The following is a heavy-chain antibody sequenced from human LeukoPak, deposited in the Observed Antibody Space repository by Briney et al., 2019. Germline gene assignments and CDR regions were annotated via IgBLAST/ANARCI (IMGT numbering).Heavy chain of an antibody. D-gene: IGHD3-9*01. CDR1: GGSISSSSYY. CDR3: ARGSGDLRYFDWLPPAPTCWFDP. J-gene: IGHJ5*02. CDR2: IYYSGST. Sequence: KPSETLSLTCTVSGGSISSSSYYWGWIRQPPGKGLEWIGSIYYSGSTYYNPSLKSRVTISVDTSKNQFSLKLSSVTAADTAVYYCARGSGDLRYFDWLPPAPTCWFDPWGQGTLVTVSS. V-gene: IGHV4-39*07.